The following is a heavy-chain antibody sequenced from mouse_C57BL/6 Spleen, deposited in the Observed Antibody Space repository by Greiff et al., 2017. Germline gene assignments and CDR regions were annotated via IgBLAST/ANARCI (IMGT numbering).Heavy chain of an antibody. CDR2: IYPGSGST. Sequence: VQLQQPGAELVKLGASVKMSCKASGYTFTSYWITWVKQRPGQGLEWIGDIYPGSGSTNYNEQFKSKATLTVDTSSSTAYMQLSSLTSEDSAVYYCARRGYDEAFDYGGQGTTLTVSS. CDR1: GYTFTSYW. V-gene: IGHV1-55*01. D-gene: IGHD2-2*01. J-gene: IGHJ2*01. CDR3: ARRGYDEAFDY.